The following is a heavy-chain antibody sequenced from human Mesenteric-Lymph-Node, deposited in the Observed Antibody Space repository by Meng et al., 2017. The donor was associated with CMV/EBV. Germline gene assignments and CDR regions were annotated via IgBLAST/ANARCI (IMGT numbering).Heavy chain of an antibody. V-gene: IGHV4-34*01. Sequence: SETLSLTCAVYGGSFSGYYWSWIRQPPGKGLEWIGEINHRGSTNYNPSLKSRVTISVDTSKNQFSLKVSSVTAADTAVYYCARGGIAAAGTIDYWGQGTLVTVSS. CDR1: GGSFSGYY. J-gene: IGHJ4*02. D-gene: IGHD6-13*01. CDR3: ARGGIAAAGTIDY. CDR2: INHRGST.